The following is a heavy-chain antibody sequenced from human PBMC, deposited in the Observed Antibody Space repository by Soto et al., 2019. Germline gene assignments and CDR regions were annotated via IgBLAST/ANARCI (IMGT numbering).Heavy chain of an antibody. J-gene: IGHJ6*02. Sequence: GASVKVSCKGSGGTFSSYAISWVRQAPGQGLEWMGGIIPIFGTANYAQKFQGRVTITADESTSTAYMELSSLRSEDTAVYYCARADDYYYYYGMDVWGQGTTVTVSS. CDR1: GGTFSSYA. V-gene: IGHV1-69*13. CDR2: IIPIFGTA. CDR3: ARADDYYYYYGMDV.